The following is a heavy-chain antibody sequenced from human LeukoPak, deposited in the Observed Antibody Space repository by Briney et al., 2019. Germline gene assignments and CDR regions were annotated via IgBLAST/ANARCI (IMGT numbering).Heavy chain of an antibody. Sequence: SETLSLTCTVSGGSISSYYWSWIRQPPGKGLEWIGYIYYSGSTNYNPSLKSRVTISVDTSKNQFSLKLGSVTAADTAVYYCAREGGYDSSVFFDYWGQGTLVTVSS. V-gene: IGHV4-59*12. CDR1: GGSISSYY. J-gene: IGHJ4*02. CDR2: IYYSGST. D-gene: IGHD3-22*01. CDR3: AREGGYDSSVFFDY.